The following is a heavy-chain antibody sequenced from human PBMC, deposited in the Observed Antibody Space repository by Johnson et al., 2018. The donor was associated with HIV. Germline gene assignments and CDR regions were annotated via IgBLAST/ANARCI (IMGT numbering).Heavy chain of an antibody. V-gene: IGHV3-66*01. Sequence: MMLVESGGGLVRPGGSLRLSCTASGFTVSSNYMSWVRQAPGKGLEWVSVIDTAGSTYDADSVKGRFTISRDISKNFLYLQMNSLRPEDTAVYYCARDGRDLVTRGSFDVWGQGTVVTVSS. CDR1: GFTVSSNY. CDR3: ARDGRDLVTRGSFDV. CDR2: IDTAGST. D-gene: IGHD5-18*01. J-gene: IGHJ3*01.